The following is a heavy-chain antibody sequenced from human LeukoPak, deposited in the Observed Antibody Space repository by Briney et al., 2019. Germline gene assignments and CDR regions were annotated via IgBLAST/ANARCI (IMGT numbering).Heavy chain of an antibody. D-gene: IGHD1-26*01. CDR2: ISSNGIST. CDR3: VKDLYGWEPKSGDY. CDR1: GFTFSTYA. V-gene: IGHV3-64D*09. Sequence: PGGSLRLSCSASGFTFSTYAVHWVRQAPGKGLEYVSAISSNGISTYYADSVKGRFTISRDNSKNTLYLQMSSLRAEDTAVYYCVKDLYGWEPKSGDYWGQGTLVTVSS. J-gene: IGHJ4*02.